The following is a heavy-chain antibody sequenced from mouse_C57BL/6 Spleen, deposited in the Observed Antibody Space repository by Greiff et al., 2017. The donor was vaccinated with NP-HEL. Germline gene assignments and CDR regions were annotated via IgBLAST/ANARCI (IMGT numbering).Heavy chain of an antibody. CDR1: GFTFSSYT. Sequence: EVKVVESGGGLVKPGGSLKLSCAASGFTFSSYTMSWVRQTPEKRLEWVATISGGGGNTYYPDSVKGRFTISRDNAKNTLYLQMSSLRSEDTALYYCARHYYGSSSWYFDVWGTGTTVTVSS. CDR2: ISGGGGNT. J-gene: IGHJ1*03. V-gene: IGHV5-9*01. D-gene: IGHD1-1*01. CDR3: ARHYYGSSSWYFDV.